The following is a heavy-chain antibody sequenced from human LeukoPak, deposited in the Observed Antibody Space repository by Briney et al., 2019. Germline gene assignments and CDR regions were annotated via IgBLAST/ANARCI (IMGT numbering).Heavy chain of an antibody. J-gene: IGHJ4*02. Sequence: GSLRLSCAASGFTFSSYAMSWVRQAPGKGLEWVSAISGSGGSTYYADSVKGRFTISRDNSKNTLYLQMNSLRAEDTAVYYCASAVDDYVWGSYRLYYFDYWGQGTLVTVSS. D-gene: IGHD3-16*02. CDR1: GFTFSSYA. V-gene: IGHV3-23*01. CDR3: ASAVDDYVWGSYRLYYFDY. CDR2: ISGSGGST.